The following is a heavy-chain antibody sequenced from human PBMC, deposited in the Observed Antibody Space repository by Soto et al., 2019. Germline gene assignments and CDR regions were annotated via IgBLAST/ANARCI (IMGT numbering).Heavy chain of an antibody. V-gene: IGHV1-2*02. CDR2: INPNSGGT. CDR1: GYTFTDYY. J-gene: IGHJ4*02. CDR3: ARDKSMVYLY. D-gene: IGHD2-8*01. Sequence: GASVKVSCKASGYTFTDYYLHWVRQAPGQGLEWMGWINPNSGGTKYAQKFQGRVTMTRDTSISTAYMELSSLRSDDTAVYYCARDKSMVYLYWGQGTLVTVSS.